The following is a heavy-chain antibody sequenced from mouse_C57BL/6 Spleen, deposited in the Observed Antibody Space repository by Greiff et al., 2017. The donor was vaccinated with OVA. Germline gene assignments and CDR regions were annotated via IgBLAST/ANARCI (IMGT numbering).Heavy chain of an antibody. CDR1: GYSFTSYY. CDR2: IYPGSGNT. D-gene: IGHD1-1*01. V-gene: IGHV1-66*01. CDR3: ARNEDYYGSWDY. Sequence: QVQLQQSGPELVKPGASVKISCKASGYSFTSYYIHWVKQRPGQGLEWLGWIYPGSGNTKYNEKFTGKAKRTADTSSSTAYMQLSILTSDDSAVYYCARNEDYYGSWDYWGQGTTLTVSA. J-gene: IGHJ2*01.